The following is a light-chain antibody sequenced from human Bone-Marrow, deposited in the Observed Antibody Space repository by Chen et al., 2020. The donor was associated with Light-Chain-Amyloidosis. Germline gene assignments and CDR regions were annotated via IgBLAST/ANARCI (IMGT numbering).Light chain of an antibody. V-gene: IGLV3-25*03. J-gene: IGLJ2*01. CDR2: RDT. Sequence: SYELTQPPPVSVSPGQTARITCSGDDLPTKYAYWYQQKPDQDPVLVIHRDTERPSGISERFSGSSSGTTATLTISGVQAEDEADYHCQSADSSGTYEVIFGGGTKLTVL. CDR1: DLPTKY. CDR3: QSADSSGTYEVI.